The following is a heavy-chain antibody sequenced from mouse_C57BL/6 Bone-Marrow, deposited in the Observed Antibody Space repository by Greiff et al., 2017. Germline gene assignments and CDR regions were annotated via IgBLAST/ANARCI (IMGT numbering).Heavy chain of an antibody. D-gene: IGHD2-3*01. CDR3: AREGDGWGFAY. J-gene: IGHJ3*01. V-gene: IGHV1-81*01. CDR2: IYPRSGNT. Sequence: QVQLQQSGAELARPGASVKLSCKASGYTFTSYGISWVKQRTGQGLEWIGEIYPRSGNTYYNEKFKGKATLTADKSSSTAYMELRSLTSEVSAVYFCAREGDGWGFAYWGQGTLVTVSA. CDR1: GYTFTSYG.